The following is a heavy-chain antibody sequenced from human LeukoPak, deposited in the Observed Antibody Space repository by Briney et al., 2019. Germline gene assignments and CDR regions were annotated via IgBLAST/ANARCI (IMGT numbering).Heavy chain of an antibody. J-gene: IGHJ3*02. CDR3: ASTYYYDSSGPRGAFDI. CDR1: GGTFSSYA. CDR2: IIPIFGTA. D-gene: IGHD3-22*01. Sequence: ASVKVSCKASGGTFSSYATSWVRQAPGQGLEWMGGIIPIFGTANYAQKFQGRVTITADESTSTAYMELSSLRSEDTAVYYCASTYYYDSSGPRGAFDIWGQGTMVTVSS. V-gene: IGHV1-69*13.